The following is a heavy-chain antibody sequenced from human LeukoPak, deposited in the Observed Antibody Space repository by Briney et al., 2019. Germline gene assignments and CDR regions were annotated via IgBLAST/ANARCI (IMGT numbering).Heavy chain of an antibody. V-gene: IGHV1-2*02. CDR3: ATTNYYDSSGYYQAKSVLDY. D-gene: IGHD3-22*01. CDR2: INPNSGGT. CDR1: GYTFTSYH. J-gene: IGHJ4*02. Sequence: GASVKVSCKASGYTFTSYHMHWVRQAPGQGLEWMGWINPNSGGTNYAQKFQGRVTMTRDTSISTAYMELSRLRSDDTAVYYCATTNYYDSSGYYQAKSVLDYWGQGTLVTVSS.